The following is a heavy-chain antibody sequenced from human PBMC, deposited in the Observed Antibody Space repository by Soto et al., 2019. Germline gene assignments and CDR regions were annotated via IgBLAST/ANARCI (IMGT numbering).Heavy chain of an antibody. CDR1: GGSFSGYY. CDR2: INHSGST. Sequence: QVQLQQWGAGLLKPSETLSLTCAVYGGSFSGYYWSWIRQPPGKGLGWIGEINHSGSTNYNPSLKSLVTISLDTSKNQFALKLSSVTAADTAVYYCARARGSYGYWGQGTLVTVSS. D-gene: IGHD1-26*01. V-gene: IGHV4-34*01. J-gene: IGHJ4*02. CDR3: ARARGSYGY.